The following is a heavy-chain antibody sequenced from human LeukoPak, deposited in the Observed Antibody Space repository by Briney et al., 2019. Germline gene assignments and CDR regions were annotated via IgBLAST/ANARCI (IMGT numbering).Heavy chain of an antibody. J-gene: IGHJ3*02. D-gene: IGHD2-2*01. Sequence: RGASVKVSCKASGYTFSAYYIHWVRQAPGQGPEWMGWINPNSGGTNYAQKFQGRVTMTRDTSISTAYMELSRLRSDDTAVYYCARASRYCSSTSCYGLWFPKDAFDIWGQGTMVTVSS. CDR2: INPNSGGT. CDR1: GYTFSAYY. CDR3: ARASRYCSSTSCYGLWFPKDAFDI. V-gene: IGHV1-2*02.